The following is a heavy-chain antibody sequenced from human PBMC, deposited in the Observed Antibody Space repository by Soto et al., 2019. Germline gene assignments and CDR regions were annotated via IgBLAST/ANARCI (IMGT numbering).Heavy chain of an antibody. CDR3: AASSERLSMATLGGLIPLGFDY. V-gene: IGHV3-23*01. J-gene: IGHJ4*02. D-gene: IGHD3-16*02. CDR1: GFTFNYYD. CDR2: ISDTGGDT. Sequence: EAQLLESGGGLVQPGGSLRLSCVASGFTFNYYDVSWVRRPPGKGLEWVSTISDTGGDTYYGDSVKGRFAISRDKSRSTVFLQMHSLRVDETALYYCAASSERLSMATLGGLIPLGFDYWGQGILVTVSS.